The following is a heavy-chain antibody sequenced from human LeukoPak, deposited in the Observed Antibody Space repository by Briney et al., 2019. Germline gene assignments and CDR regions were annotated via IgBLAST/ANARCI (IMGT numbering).Heavy chain of an antibody. CDR3: ARTDFIGAYYYDSSGFDY. J-gene: IGHJ4*02. Sequence: GASVKVSCKASGYTFTSYDINWVRQATGQGLEWMGWISAYNGNTNYAQKLQGRVTMTTDTSTSTAYMELRSLRSDDTAVYYCARTDFIGAYYYDSSGFDYWGQGTLVTVSS. CDR2: ISAYNGNT. V-gene: IGHV1-18*01. D-gene: IGHD3-22*01. CDR1: GYTFTSYD.